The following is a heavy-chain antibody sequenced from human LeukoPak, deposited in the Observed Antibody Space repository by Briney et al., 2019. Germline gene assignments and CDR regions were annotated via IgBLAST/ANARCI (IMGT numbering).Heavy chain of an antibody. D-gene: IGHD7-27*01. Sequence: ASVKVSCNASRYTFTDYYMHWVRQAPGQGLEWMGRINPSSGGTNYAQKFHGRVTMTRDTSINTAYMELSRLRSDDTAVYYCAADKKLGDYDYWGQGTLVTVSS. V-gene: IGHV1-2*06. CDR1: RYTFTDYY. CDR3: AADKKLGDYDY. J-gene: IGHJ4*02. CDR2: INPSSGGT.